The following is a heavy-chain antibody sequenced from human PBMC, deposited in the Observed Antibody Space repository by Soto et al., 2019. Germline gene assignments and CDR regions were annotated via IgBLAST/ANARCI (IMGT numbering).Heavy chain of an antibody. CDR3: TTGLRTFSLGW. CDR1: GFSFTDAR. V-gene: IGHV3-15*01. J-gene: IGHJ4*02. D-gene: IGHD6-19*01. CDR2: IQRKIDGGTT. Sequence: EVQLVESGGGLVKPGESLRLYCAASGFSFTDARTTWVRQAPGKGLEWVGHIQRKIDGGTTDYAAPVKGRFTISGDDSENTLYLQMSSLKSEDTAVYYCTTGLRTFSLGWWGQGTLVTVSS.